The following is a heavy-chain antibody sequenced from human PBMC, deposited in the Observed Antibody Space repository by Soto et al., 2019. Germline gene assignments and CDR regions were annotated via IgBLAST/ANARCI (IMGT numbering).Heavy chain of an antibody. CDR3: ARGYCTTTICDPWFDP. J-gene: IGHJ5*02. Sequence: GESLKISCTGSGYAFTSYWIAWVRQMPGKGLEWMGIIYPGDSDSRYSPSFQGQVTISADKSITTAYLQWSSLKASDAAMYYCARGYCTTTICDPWFDPWGQGTLVTVSS. V-gene: IGHV5-51*01. CDR2: IYPGDSDS. CDR1: GYAFTSYW. D-gene: IGHD2-2*01.